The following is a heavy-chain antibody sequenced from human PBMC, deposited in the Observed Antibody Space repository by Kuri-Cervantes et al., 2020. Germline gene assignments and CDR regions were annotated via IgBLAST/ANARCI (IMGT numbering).Heavy chain of an antibody. Sequence: LSLTCAASGFTFSDYYMSWIRQAPGKGLEWVSYISSSGSTIYYAFSVKGRFTISRDKAKNSLYLQMNSLRAEDTAVYYCSFDRAYDAFDIWGQGTMVTVSS. CDR1: GFTFSDYY. D-gene: IGHD3-10*01. V-gene: IGHV3-11*01. J-gene: IGHJ3*02. CDR2: ISSSGSTI. CDR3: SFDRAYDAFDI.